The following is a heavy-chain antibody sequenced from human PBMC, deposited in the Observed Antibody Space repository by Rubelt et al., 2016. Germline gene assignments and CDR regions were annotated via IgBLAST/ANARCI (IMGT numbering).Heavy chain of an antibody. CDR1: GFSFSTYA. CDR3: ARDLSEYSSSWYSFGGDY. D-gene: IGHD6-13*01. Sequence: VQLVESGGGVVQPGRSLRLSCAASGFSFSTYAMHWVRQAPGKGLEWVAVISYDRSNEYYADSVKGRFTISRDNSKNTLSLQMNSLIAEDTALYYCARDLSEYSSSWYSFGGDYWGQGALVTVSS. J-gene: IGHJ4*02. V-gene: IGHV3-30*04. CDR2: ISYDRSNE.